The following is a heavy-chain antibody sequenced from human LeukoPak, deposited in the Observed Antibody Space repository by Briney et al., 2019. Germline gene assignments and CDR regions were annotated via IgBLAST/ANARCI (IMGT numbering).Heavy chain of an antibody. Sequence: GGSLRLSRAASGFPFSSYSMNWVRQAPGKGLEWVSYISASGSNIYYLDSVKGCFTVSRDNAMNSLFLQMDRPRAEDTAVYYCVRVKGTYFDFWGQGTLVTVSS. CDR1: GFPFSSYS. V-gene: IGHV3-48*01. D-gene: IGHD1-1*01. CDR3: VRVKGTYFDF. CDR2: ISASGSNI. J-gene: IGHJ4*02.